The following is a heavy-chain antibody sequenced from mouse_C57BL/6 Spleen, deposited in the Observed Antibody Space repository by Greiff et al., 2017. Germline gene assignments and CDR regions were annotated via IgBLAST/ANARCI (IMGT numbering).Heavy chain of an antibody. Sequence: VQLQQSGAELVRPGASVKLSCTASGFNIKDYYMHWVKQRPEQGLEWIGRIDPEDGDTEYAPKFQGKATMTADTSSNTAYLQLSSLTSEDTAVYYRTTYYGSSYWYFDVWGTGTTVTVSS. CDR3: TTYYGSSYWYFDV. CDR1: GFNIKDYY. J-gene: IGHJ1*03. D-gene: IGHD1-1*01. CDR2: IDPEDGDT. V-gene: IGHV14-1*01.